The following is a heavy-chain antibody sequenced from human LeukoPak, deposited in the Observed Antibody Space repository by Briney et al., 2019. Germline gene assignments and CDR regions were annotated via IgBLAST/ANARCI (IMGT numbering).Heavy chain of an antibody. D-gene: IGHD7-27*01. Sequence: ASVKVSCKASGGTFSSYAISWVRQAPGQGLEWMGWINPNSGGTNYAQKFQGRVTMTRDTSISTAYMELSRLRSDDTAVYYCARGETGVAAFDIWGQGTMVTVSS. V-gene: IGHV1-2*02. J-gene: IGHJ3*02. CDR1: GGTFSSYA. CDR3: ARGETGVAAFDI. CDR2: INPNSGGT.